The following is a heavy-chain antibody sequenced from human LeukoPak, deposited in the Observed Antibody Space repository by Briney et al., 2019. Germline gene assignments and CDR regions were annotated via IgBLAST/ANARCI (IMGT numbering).Heavy chain of an antibody. D-gene: IGHD5-18*01. CDR3: ALAGYSYGDYYYYGMDV. CDR1: GYTFTSYD. J-gene: IGHJ6*02. V-gene: IGHV1-8*01. Sequence: PVASVKVSCKASGYTFTSYDINWVRQATGQGLEWMGWMSPNSGNTGYAQKFQGRVTMTRNTSISTAYMELSSLRSEDTAVYYCALAGYSYGDYYYYGMDVWGQGTTVTVSS. CDR2: MSPNSGNT.